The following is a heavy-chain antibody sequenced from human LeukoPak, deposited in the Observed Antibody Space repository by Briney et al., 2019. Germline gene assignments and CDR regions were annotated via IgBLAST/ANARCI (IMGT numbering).Heavy chain of an antibody. CDR3: TTQGTSGTGRVDY. CDR1: GFTFSNAR. J-gene: IGHJ4*02. V-gene: IGHV3-15*01. CDR2: IKSKTDGGSA. D-gene: IGHD1/OR15-1a*01. Sequence: GGSLRLSCAASGFTFSNARMTWVRQAPGKGLEWVGRIKSKTDGGSADYAAPVKGRFTISRDDSKNTLDLQMNSLKTEDTAVYYCTTQGTSGTGRVDYWGQGTLVTVSS.